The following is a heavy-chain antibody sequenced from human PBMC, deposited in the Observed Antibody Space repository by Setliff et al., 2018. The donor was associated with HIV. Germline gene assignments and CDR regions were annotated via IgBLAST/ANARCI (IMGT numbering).Heavy chain of an antibody. V-gene: IGHV4-61*02. D-gene: IGHD3-10*01. CDR2: IYSNGRT. J-gene: IGHJ4*02. Sequence: LSLTCTVSGGSITSGSYYWSWIRQPAGKGLEWIGRIYSNGRTTHNPSLMSRVTISRDTSENQFSLRLSSVTAADTAVYYCARGSYTVRIDYWGQGTRVTVSS. CDR1: GGSITSGSYY. CDR3: ARGSYTVRIDY.